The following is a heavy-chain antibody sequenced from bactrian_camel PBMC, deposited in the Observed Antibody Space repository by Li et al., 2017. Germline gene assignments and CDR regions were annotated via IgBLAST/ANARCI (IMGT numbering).Heavy chain of an antibody. J-gene: IGHJ6*01. CDR3: RLNPPRTLVERTVPCMGTTLVT. V-gene: IGHV3S67*01. Sequence: VQLVESGGGSVQAGGSLRLSCTDPGFTANNCAMNWYRQAAGKQREWVSTIRSDGSKSYLDSVKGRFTVSNDVAKNTLYLQMNSLKVEDTASTTVRLNPPRTLVERTVPCMGTTLVTGARVPRSPSP. CDR1: GFTANNCA. D-gene: IGHD6*01. CDR2: IRSDGSK.